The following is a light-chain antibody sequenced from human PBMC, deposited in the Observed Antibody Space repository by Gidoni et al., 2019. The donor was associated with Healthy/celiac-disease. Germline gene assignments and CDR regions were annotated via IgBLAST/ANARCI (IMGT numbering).Light chain of an antibody. CDR2: GAS. CDR3: QQYNNWPRT. CDR1: QSVSSN. Sequence: EIVMTQSPATLSVSPGERATLSCRASQSVSSNLAWYQQKPGQAPRLLIYGASTSAPGIPARFSGSGSGTEFTLTISSLQSEDFAVYYCQQYNNWPRTFGQGTKVEIK. J-gene: IGKJ1*01. V-gene: IGKV3-15*01.